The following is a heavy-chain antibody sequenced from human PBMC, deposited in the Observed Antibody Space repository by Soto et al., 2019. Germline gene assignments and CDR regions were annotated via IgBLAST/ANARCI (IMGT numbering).Heavy chain of an antibody. CDR3: ARAWKIEKFGVISMSKGLDV. V-gene: IGHV3-11*01. CDR1: GFIFSDYY. D-gene: IGHD3-3*01. Sequence: QVQLVESGGGLVKAGGSRRLSCAASGFIFSDYYMTWIRQPPGKGREWLSCSSNRDRSTYYADSVKDRFVVSKDNAKNLVYLQMNSLRAEDTAVYFCARAWKIEKFGVISMSKGLDVWGQGTTVTVSS. CDR2: SSNRDRST. J-gene: IGHJ6*02.